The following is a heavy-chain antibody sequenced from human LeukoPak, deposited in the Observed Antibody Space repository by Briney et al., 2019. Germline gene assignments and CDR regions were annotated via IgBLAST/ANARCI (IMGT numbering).Heavy chain of an antibody. CDR2: INHSGST. CDR1: GGSFSGYY. J-gene: IGHJ4*02. D-gene: IGHD1-14*01. CDR3: AILAPEPLDY. Sequence: PSETLSLTCAVYGGSFSGYYWSWIRQPPGKGLEWIGEINHSGSTNYNPSLKSRVTISVDTSKNQFSLKLSSVTAADTAVYYCAILAPEPLDYWGQGTLVTVSS. V-gene: IGHV4-34*01.